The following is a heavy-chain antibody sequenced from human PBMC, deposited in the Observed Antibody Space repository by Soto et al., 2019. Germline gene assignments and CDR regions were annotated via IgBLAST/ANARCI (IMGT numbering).Heavy chain of an antibody. CDR2: INAGNGNT. J-gene: IGHJ5*02. Sequence: ASVKVSCKASGYTFTSYAMHWVRQAPGQRLEWMGWINAGNGNTKYSQKFQGRVTITRDTSASTAYMELSSLRSEDTAVYYCAAGRGYCSGGSCYYWFDPWGQGTLLTVSS. CDR3: AAGRGYCSGGSCYYWFDP. V-gene: IGHV1-3*01. CDR1: GYTFTSYA. D-gene: IGHD2-15*01.